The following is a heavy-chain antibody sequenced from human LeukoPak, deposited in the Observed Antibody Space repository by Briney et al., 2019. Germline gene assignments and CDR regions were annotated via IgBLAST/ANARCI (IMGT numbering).Heavy chain of an antibody. V-gene: IGHV3-15*05. J-gene: IGHJ3*02. CDR3: TTGRDRWQLLFDI. CDR1: GFTFTNAW. D-gene: IGHD4-23*01. Sequence: RPGGSLRLSCAASGFTFTNAWMSWVRQAPGKGLEWVGRIKSIGDGGTTEYTAPVQGRFTISRDDSRNTLYLQMNSLKTEDTVVYYCTTGRDRWQLLFDIWGQGTMVAVSS. CDR2: IKSIGDGGTT.